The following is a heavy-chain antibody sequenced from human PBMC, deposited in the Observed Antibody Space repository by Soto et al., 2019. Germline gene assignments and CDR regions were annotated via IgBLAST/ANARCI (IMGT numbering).Heavy chain of an antibody. Sequence: SVKVSFKASGGTFSSYAISWLRQAPGQGLEWMGGIIPIFGTANYAQKFQSRVTITADESTSTAYMELSSLRSEDTAVYYCARSSYGYGFDYWGQGTLVTVSS. V-gene: IGHV1-69*13. D-gene: IGHD5-18*01. J-gene: IGHJ4*02. CDR3: ARSSYGYGFDY. CDR2: IIPIFGTA. CDR1: GGTFSSYA.